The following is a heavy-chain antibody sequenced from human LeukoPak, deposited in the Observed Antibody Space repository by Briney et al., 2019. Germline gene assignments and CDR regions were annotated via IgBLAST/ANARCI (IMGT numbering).Heavy chain of an antibody. J-gene: IGHJ4*02. CDR2: MKEDGSEK. Sequence: VGSLRLSCVASGFSLSSYWMGWVRQAPGEGMEWVANMKEDGSEKHYVDSVKGRFTISRDNAKNSVYLQMNSLRAEDTALYYCARDYFDYWGQGTLVIVSS. V-gene: IGHV3-7*01. CDR3: ARDYFDY. CDR1: GFSLSSYW.